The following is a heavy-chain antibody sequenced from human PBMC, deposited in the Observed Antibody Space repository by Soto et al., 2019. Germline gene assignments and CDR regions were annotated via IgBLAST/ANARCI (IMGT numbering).Heavy chain of an antibody. V-gene: IGHV4-39*01. CDR1: GDSIRSSTYY. CDR2: MFYSGNT. CDR3: VSPEGYYDSSGYTLDF. Sequence: TSETLSLTCTVSGDSIRSSTYYWGWIRQPPGKGLEWIVSMFYSGNTYYNPSLKSRVSLSIDTSKNQFSLKLNFVTAADTAVYYCVSPEGYYDSSGYTLDFWGQGTLVTVSS. J-gene: IGHJ4*02. D-gene: IGHD3-22*01.